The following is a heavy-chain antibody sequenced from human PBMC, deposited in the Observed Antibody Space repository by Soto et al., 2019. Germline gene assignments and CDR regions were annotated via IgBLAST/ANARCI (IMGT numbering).Heavy chain of an antibody. J-gene: IGHJ4*02. CDR3: ARGMTPPGAPAWYYFDS. CDR2: FSLSGTT. D-gene: IGHD2-8*02. V-gene: IGHV4-4*07. Sequence: SETLSLTCTVSGASITGTSYWSWILQPAWKGLEWIGRFSLSGTTNYNPSLRSRVTMSADVSKNQFSLRLTSVTAADTALYYCARGMTPPGAPAWYYFDSWGQGTLVTVSS. CDR1: GASITGTSY.